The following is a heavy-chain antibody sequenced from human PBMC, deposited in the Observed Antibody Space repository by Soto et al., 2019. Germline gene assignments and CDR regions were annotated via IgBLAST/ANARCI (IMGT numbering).Heavy chain of an antibody. J-gene: IGHJ4*02. D-gene: IGHD3-9*01. CDR2: INWNGGST. CDR1: GFTFDDYG. V-gene: IGHV3-20*01. CDR3: ARYHLRYFDWSALDY. Sequence: EVQLVESGGGVVRPGGSLRLSCAAPGFTFDDYGMSWVRQAPGKGLEWVSGINWNGGSTGYADSVKGRFTISRDNAKNSLYLQMNSLRAEDTALYHCARYHLRYFDWSALDYWGQGTLVTVSS.